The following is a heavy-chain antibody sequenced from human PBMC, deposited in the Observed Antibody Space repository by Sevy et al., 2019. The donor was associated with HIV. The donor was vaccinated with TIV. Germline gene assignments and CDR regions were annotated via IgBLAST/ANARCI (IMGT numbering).Heavy chain of an antibody. D-gene: IGHD4-4*01. CDR2: ISNSGTII. CDR1: GFTFSSYE. CDR3: ARDFPPSATTLAHFDY. Sequence: GGSLRLSCAASGFTFSSYEMNWVRQAPGKGLEWVSYISNSGTIISYSDSVRGRFTISRDNARNSVYLQMNSLRAEDTAVYYCARDFPPSATTLAHFDYWGQGTLVTVSS. J-gene: IGHJ4*02. V-gene: IGHV3-48*03.